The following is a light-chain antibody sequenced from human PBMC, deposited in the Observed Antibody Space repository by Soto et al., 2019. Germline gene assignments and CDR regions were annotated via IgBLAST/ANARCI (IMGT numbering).Light chain of an antibody. CDR3: HLYDNSLYT. CDR1: QSVSSSY. CDR2: GAS. V-gene: IGKV3-20*01. J-gene: IGKJ2*01. Sequence: EIVLTQSPGTLSLSPGERATLSCRASQSVSSSYLAWYQQKPGQAPRLLIYGASTRATGIPDRFSGSGSGTAFTLIISRLEPEDFAVYYCHLYDNSLYTFGQGTNLDIK.